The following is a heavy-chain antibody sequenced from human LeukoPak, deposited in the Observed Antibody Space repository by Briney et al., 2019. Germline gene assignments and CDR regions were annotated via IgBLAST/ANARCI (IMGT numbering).Heavy chain of an antibody. Sequence: SETLFLTCTVSGGSISSYYWSWIRQPAGKGLEWIGRIYTSGSTNYNPSLKSRVTMSVDTSKNQFSLKLSSVTAADTAVYYCARDLVSRYCSSTSCSKPQFDPWGQGTLVTVSS. D-gene: IGHD2-2*01. J-gene: IGHJ5*02. CDR1: GGSISSYY. CDR2: IYTSGST. CDR3: ARDLVSRYCSSTSCSKPQFDP. V-gene: IGHV4-4*07.